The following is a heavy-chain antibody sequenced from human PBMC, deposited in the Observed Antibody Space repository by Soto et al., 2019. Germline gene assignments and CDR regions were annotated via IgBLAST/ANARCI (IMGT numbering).Heavy chain of an antibody. CDR3: GKGRSGDVGVFY. Sequence: ASVKVSCKSSGHSFTKYGTNWVRQAPGQGLEWMGWISDDSGDNGYTNYALKFQGRVTLTTDTSTSTVYMELSNLSPDDTAVYYCGKGRSGDVGVFYWGQGTLVTVS. CDR2: ISDDSGDNGYT. D-gene: IGHD1-26*01. V-gene: IGHV1-18*01. J-gene: IGHJ4*02. CDR1: GHSFTKYG.